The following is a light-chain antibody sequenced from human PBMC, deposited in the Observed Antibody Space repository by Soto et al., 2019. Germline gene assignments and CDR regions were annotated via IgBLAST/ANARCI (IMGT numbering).Light chain of an antibody. CDR2: EGS. CDR1: SSDVGSYNL. V-gene: IGLV2-23*01. J-gene: IGLJ1*01. Sequence: QSALTQPASVAGSPGQSITISCTGTSSDVGSYNLVSWYQQHPGKAPKLMIYEGSKRPSGVSNRFSGSKSGNTASLTISGLQAEDEADYYFCSYARSSSSYVFGTGTKVTVL. CDR3: CSYARSSSSYV.